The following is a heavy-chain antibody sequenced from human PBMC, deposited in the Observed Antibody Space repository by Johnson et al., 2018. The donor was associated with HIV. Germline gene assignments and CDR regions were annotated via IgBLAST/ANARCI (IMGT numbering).Heavy chain of an antibody. Sequence: VQLVESGGGSIQPGGSLRLSCAASGFSISYDYMSWVRQAPGKGLEWVSSIYSGGNTYHADSVMGRFTISRDKSENTVYLQMNRLRAEDTAVYFWARAYSDIWGQGTMVTVSS. CDR1: GFSISYDY. CDR3: ARAYSDI. D-gene: IGHD2-21*01. J-gene: IGHJ3*02. CDR2: IYSGGNT. V-gene: IGHV3-53*01.